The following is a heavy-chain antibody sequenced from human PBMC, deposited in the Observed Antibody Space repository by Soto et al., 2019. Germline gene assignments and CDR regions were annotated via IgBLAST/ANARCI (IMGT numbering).Heavy chain of an antibody. Sequence: SVKVSCKASGGTLSSYAISWVRQAPGQGLEWMGGIIPIFGTANYAQKFQGRVTITADESTSTAYMELSSLRSEDTAVYYCARGDGSHMYAFDIWGQGTMVTVSS. D-gene: IGHD1-26*01. CDR2: IIPIFGTA. CDR3: ARGDGSHMYAFDI. J-gene: IGHJ3*02. CDR1: GGTLSSYA. V-gene: IGHV1-69*13.